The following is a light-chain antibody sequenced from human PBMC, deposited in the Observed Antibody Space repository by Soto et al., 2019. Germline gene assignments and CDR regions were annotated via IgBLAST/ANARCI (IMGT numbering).Light chain of an antibody. Sequence: IVLTQSPGTLSLSPWERASLSCGASQSISSSFLAWYQQKPGQAPRRLIYGASIRATGIPDRFSGSGSGTDFTLTISRLEPEDFALYYCQQYHTSPLTFGQGTKVDIK. J-gene: IGKJ1*01. CDR3: QQYHTSPLT. CDR2: GAS. V-gene: IGKV3-20*01. CDR1: QSISSSF.